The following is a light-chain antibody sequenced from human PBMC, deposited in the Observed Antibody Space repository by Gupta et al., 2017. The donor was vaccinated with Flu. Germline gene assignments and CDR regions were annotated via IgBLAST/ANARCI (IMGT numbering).Light chain of an antibody. V-gene: IGLV2-11*01. Sequence: SVTISCTGTSSDVGGYNYVSWYQKHPGKAPKLMIYDVIKRPSGVPDRVSGSQSGNTASLTISGLQAEDEADYYCCSYAGSYTFVFGTGTKVTVL. J-gene: IGLJ1*01. CDR1: SSDVGGYNY. CDR3: CSYAGSYTFV. CDR2: DVI.